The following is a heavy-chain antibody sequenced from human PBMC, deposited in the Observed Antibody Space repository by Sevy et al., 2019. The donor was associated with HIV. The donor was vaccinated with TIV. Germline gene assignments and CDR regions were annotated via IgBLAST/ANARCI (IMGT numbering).Heavy chain of an antibody. J-gene: IGHJ4*02. D-gene: IGHD4-17*01. V-gene: IGHV3-48*03. CDR2: ISNSGSTI. CDR3: ARDLHPSATTVAHFDY. CDR1: GFTFSSYE. Sequence: GGSLRLSCAASGFTFSSYEMNWVRQAPGKGLEWVSYISNSGSTIYYSDSVKGRFTISRDNAKNSLYLQMNSLRVEDTAVHYCARDLHPSATTVAHFDYWGRGTLVTVSS.